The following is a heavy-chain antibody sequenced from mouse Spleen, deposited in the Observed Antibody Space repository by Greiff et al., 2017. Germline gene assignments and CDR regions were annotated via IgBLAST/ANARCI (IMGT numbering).Heavy chain of an antibody. J-gene: IGHJ2*01. CDR1: GYTFTSYW. D-gene: IGHD2-5*01. CDR2: IYPSDSET. V-gene: IGHV1-61*01. Sequence: QVQLQQPGAELVRPGSSVKLSCKASGYTFTSYWMDWVKQRPGQGLEWIGNIYPSDSETHYNQKFKDKATLTVDKSSSTAYMQLSSLTSEDSAVYYCARSKGFDYWGQGTTLTVSS. CDR3: ARSKGFDY.